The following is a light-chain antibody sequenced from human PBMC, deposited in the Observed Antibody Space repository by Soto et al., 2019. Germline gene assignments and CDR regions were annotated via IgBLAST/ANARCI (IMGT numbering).Light chain of an antibody. J-gene: IGKJ1*01. V-gene: IGKV1-27*01. Sequence: DIQMTQSPSSLSASVGDRVTITCRASQGISNYLAWYQQKPGKVPKLLIYAASTLQSGVPSRFSGSGSGTDFTLPISSLQPEDVATYYCHKYNSAPRTFGQGTKVEIK. CDR1: QGISNY. CDR2: AAS. CDR3: HKYNSAPRT.